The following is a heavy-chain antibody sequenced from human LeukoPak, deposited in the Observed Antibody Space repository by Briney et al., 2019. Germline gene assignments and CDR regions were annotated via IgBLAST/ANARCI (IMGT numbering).Heavy chain of an antibody. D-gene: IGHD1-1*01. Sequence: SETLSLTCAVYGESFSSYYWSWIRQPPGKGLEWIGEINHSGNTNYNPSLKSRVTISVDTSKNQFSLKLSSVTAADTAVYYCARGRLYNWNGKGLSWFDPWGQGTLVTVSS. V-gene: IGHV4-34*01. CDR1: GESFSSYY. CDR2: INHSGNT. CDR3: ARGRLYNWNGKGLSWFDP. J-gene: IGHJ5*02.